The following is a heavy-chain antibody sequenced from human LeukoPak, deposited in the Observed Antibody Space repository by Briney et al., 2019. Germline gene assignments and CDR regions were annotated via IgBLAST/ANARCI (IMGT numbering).Heavy chain of an antibody. D-gene: IGHD3-10*01. V-gene: IGHV5-51*01. Sequence: GASLKISCYSSGSTITIYWSGWVRQLHGKGLEWMGIIYPGDSDTRYSPSIQGQVTISADKSISTAYLQWSSLTASDTAMYYCARTGAGSYLSPFDYWGQGTLVTVSS. J-gene: IGHJ4*02. CDR2: IYPGDSDT. CDR3: ARTGAGSYLSPFDY. CDR1: GSTITIYW.